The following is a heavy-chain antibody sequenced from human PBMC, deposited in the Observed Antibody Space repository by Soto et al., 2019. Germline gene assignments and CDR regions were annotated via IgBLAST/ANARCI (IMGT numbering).Heavy chain of an antibody. D-gene: IGHD6-19*01. CDR3: AKKDRLYGVAVAFDS. Sequence: LRLSCAASGISFSDYAMSWVRQAPGKGLEWISAISGDGVSKLYADSVRGRSTISRDNAANTLYLQMNSLRTEDTALYYCAKKDRLYGVAVAFDSWGQGTLVTVSS. V-gene: IGHV3-23*01. CDR2: ISGDGVSK. J-gene: IGHJ4*02. CDR1: GISFSDYA.